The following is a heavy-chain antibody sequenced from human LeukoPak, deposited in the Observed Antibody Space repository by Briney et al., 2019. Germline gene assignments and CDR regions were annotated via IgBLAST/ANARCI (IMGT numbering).Heavy chain of an antibody. Sequence: ASVKVSCKASGYTFTSYGISWVRQAPGQGLEWMGWISAYNGNTNYAQKLQGRVTMTTDTSTSTAYMELRSLRSDDTAVYYCARGPIGVVQAATDIDYWGQGTLVTVSS. V-gene: IGHV1-18*01. D-gene: IGHD2-2*01. CDR2: ISAYNGNT. J-gene: IGHJ4*02. CDR3: ARGPIGVVQAATDIDY. CDR1: GYTFTSYG.